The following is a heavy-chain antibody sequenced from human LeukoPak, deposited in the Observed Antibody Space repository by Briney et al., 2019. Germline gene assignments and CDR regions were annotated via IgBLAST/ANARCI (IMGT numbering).Heavy chain of an antibody. D-gene: IGHD1-26*01. Sequence: ASVKVSCKASGGTFSSYAISWVRQAPGQGLEWMGRIIPILGIANYAQKFQGRVTMTRDTSISTAYMELSRLRSDDTAVYYCARAWGIVGACLAFDIWGQGTMVTVSS. V-gene: IGHV1-69*04. J-gene: IGHJ3*02. CDR1: GGTFSSYA. CDR3: ARAWGIVGACLAFDI. CDR2: IIPILGIA.